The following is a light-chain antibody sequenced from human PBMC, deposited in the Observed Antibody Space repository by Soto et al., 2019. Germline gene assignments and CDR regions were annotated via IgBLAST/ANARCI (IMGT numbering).Light chain of an antibody. J-gene: IGKJ1*01. CDR3: LLDYAYFWA. CDR1: QRVSIY. V-gene: IGKV3-11*01. CDR2: DAS. Sequence: EIVLTQSPATLSLSPGERASLSCRASQRVSIYLAWYQQTPGQAPRLLIYDASNRATGIPAKFSGSGSGTDFTLTISSLQPEDFATYYCLLDYAYFWAFGQGTKVDIK.